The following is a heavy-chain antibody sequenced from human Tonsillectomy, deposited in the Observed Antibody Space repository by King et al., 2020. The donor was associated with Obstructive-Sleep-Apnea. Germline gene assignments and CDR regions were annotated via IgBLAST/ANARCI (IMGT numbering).Heavy chain of an antibody. Sequence: LQLQESGPGLVKPPETLSLTCTVSGGSISSSRYYWGWIRQPPGKGLEWIGSIYYSGSTYHNPSLRSRVTISVDTSKNQFSLKLSSVTAAATAVYYCAGXXYXXXRGXXXRXXXXXXGXGTLVTVSS. J-gene: IGHJ4*01. V-gene: IGHV4-39*07. CDR1: GGSISSSRYY. CDR2: IYYSGST. CDR3: AGXXYXXXRGXXXRXXXXX.